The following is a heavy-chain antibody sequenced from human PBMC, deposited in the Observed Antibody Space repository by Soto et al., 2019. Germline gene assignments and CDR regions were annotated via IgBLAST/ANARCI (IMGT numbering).Heavy chain of an antibody. CDR2: TYYRSKWYN. J-gene: IGHJ5*02. V-gene: IGHV6-1*01. D-gene: IGHD2-8*01. CDR3: ARDRCTNGVCYNWFDP. CDR1: GDSVSSNSAA. Sequence: SETLSLTCAISGDSVSSNSAAWNWIRQSPSRGLEWLGRTYYRSKWYNDYAVSVKSRITINPDTSKNQFSLQLNSVTPEDTAVYYCARDRCTNGVCYNWFDPWGQGTLVTVSS.